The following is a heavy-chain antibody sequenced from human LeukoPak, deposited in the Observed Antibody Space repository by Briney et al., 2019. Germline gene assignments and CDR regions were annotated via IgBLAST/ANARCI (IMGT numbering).Heavy chain of an antibody. V-gene: IGHV3-72*01. CDR1: GFTFSDHY. J-gene: IGHJ3*02. CDR2: TRNKANSYTT. Sequence: GGSLRLSCAASGFTFSDHYMDWVRQAPGKGLEWVGRTRNKANSYTTEYAASVKGRFTISRDDSKNSLYLQMNSLKNEDTAVYYCARYTAHDAFDIWGQGTMVTVSS. D-gene: IGHD3-16*02. CDR3: ARYTAHDAFDI.